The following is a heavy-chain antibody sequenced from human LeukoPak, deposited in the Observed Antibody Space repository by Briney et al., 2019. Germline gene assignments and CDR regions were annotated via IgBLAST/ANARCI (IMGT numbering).Heavy chain of an antibody. CDR2: IYYSGGT. D-gene: IGHD3-22*01. V-gene: IGHV4-39*07. J-gene: IGHJ1*01. CDR3: ARGRGDSSGYYYFQH. Sequence: PSETLSLTCTVSGGSISSSNYYWGWIRQPPGKGLEWIGSIYYSGGTYYNPSLKSRVTISVDTSKNQFSLKLSSVTAADTAVYYCARGRGDSSGYYYFQHWGQGTLVTVSS. CDR1: GGSISSSNYY.